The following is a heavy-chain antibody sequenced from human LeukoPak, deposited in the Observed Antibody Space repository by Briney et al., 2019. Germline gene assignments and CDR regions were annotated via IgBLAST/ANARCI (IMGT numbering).Heavy chain of an antibody. V-gene: IGHV4-59*08. J-gene: IGHJ5*02. D-gene: IGHD3-10*01. CDR1: GGSISSYY. Sequence: PSETLSLTCTVSGGSISSYYWSWIRQPPGKGLEWIGYIYYSGSTNYNPSLKSQVTISVDTSKNQFSLKLSSVTAADTAVYYCARGLSYGSGISNWFDPWGQGTLVTVSS. CDR2: IYYSGST. CDR3: ARGLSYGSGISNWFDP.